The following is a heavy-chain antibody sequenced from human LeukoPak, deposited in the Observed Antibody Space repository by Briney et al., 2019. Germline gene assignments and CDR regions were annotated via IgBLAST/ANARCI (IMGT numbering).Heavy chain of an antibody. Sequence: AGGSLRLSCAASGLTFSGSAIHCVRQASGKGLEWVGRIRSKANSYATAYAASVKGRFTISRDDSKNTAYLQMNSLKNEDTAVYYCTRHVDSSNWYDYWGQGTLVTVSS. J-gene: IGHJ4*02. D-gene: IGHD6-13*01. CDR2: IRSKANSYAT. CDR1: GLTFSGSA. CDR3: TRHVDSSNWYDY. V-gene: IGHV3-73*01.